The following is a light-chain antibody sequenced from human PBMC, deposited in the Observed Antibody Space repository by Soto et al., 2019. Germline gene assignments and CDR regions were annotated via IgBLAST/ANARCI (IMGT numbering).Light chain of an antibody. CDR3: LQQNTYPLS. Sequence: DIQMTQSPSAMSASVGDRVTITCRASRGISHYLAWFQQRPGKVPKRLIYGASTLESGVPSRFSGSGSGTEFTITISSLQHEDFATYYCLQQNTYPLSFGGGTKVAMK. V-gene: IGKV1-17*03. CDR2: GAS. CDR1: RGISHY. J-gene: IGKJ4*01.